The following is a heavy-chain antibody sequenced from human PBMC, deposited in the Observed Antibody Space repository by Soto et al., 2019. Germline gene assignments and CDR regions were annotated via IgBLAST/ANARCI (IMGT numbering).Heavy chain of an antibody. J-gene: IGHJ4*02. Sequence: QVQLVESGGGVVQPGRSLRLSCAASGFTFSSYGMHWVRQAPGNGLEWVAVISYDGSNKYYADSVKGRFTISRDNSKNTLYLQMNSLRAEDTAVYYCAKDGAAARPYYFDYWGQGTLVTVSS. CDR2: ISYDGSNK. V-gene: IGHV3-30*18. D-gene: IGHD6-6*01. CDR1: GFTFSSYG. CDR3: AKDGAAARPYYFDY.